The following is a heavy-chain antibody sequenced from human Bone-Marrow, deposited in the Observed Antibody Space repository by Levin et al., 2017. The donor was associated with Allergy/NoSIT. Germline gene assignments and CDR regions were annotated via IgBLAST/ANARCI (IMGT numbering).Heavy chain of an antibody. J-gene: IGHJ4*02. CDR1: GFPFRSFG. Sequence: SGGSLRLSCAASGFPFRSFGMHWIRQAPGKGLERVALIAYNGTTRSFSDSVKGRFTISRDNSKNTLYLQMNSLRVEDTATYYCAKGDVDTTSGGYYFDYWGQGTLVTVSS. V-gene: IGHV3-30*18. D-gene: IGHD5-18*01. CDR3: AKGDVDTTSGGYYFDY. CDR2: IAYNGTTR.